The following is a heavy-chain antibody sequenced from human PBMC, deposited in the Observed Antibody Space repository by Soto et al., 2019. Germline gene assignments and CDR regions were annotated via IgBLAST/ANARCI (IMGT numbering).Heavy chain of an antibody. J-gene: IGHJ5*02. V-gene: IGHV3-9*01. D-gene: IGHD5-12*01. CDR1: GFTFDDYA. CDR2: ISWNSGNI. Sequence: EVRLVESGGGLVHPGRSLRLSCAASGFTFDDYAMHWVRRAPGKGLEWVSGISWNSGNIAYADSVRGRFTISRDNAKNSLYLQMNSLRTEDTALYYCARDIGYSGFNGFDPWGQGTLVTVSS. CDR3: ARDIGYSGFNGFDP.